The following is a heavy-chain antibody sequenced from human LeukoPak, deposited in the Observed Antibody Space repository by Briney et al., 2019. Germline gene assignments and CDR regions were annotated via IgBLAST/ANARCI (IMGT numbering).Heavy chain of an antibody. CDR3: ARGGYGSGNYYGY. V-gene: IGHV1-2*02. CDR1: GGTFSSYA. J-gene: IGHJ4*02. D-gene: IGHD3-10*01. CDR2: INPNSGGT. Sequence: ASVKVSCKASGGTFSSYAISWVRQAPGQGLEWMGWINPNSGGTNYAQKFQGRVTMTRDTSISTAYMELSRLRSDDTAVYYCARGGYGSGNYYGYWGQGTLVTVSS.